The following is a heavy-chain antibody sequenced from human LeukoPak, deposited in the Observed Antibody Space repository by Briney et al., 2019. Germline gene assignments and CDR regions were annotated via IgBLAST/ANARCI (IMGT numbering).Heavy chain of an antibody. V-gene: IGHV4-39*02. CDR3: AREDSSGWYTFDY. CDR1: GGSISSGSYY. Sequence: SETLSLTCTVSGGSISSGSYYWGWIRQPPGKGLEWIGSIYYSGSTYYNPSLKSRVTISVDTSKNQFSLKLSSVTAADTAVYYCAREDSSGWYTFDYWGQGTLVTVSS. J-gene: IGHJ4*02. D-gene: IGHD6-19*01. CDR2: IYYSGST.